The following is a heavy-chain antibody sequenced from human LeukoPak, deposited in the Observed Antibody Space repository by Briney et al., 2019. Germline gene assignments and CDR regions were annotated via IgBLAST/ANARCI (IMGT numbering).Heavy chain of an antibody. D-gene: IGHD6-6*01. CDR1: GFTFSSYS. CDR3: SRRGSMAARRDY. Sequence: GGSLRLSCAASGFTFSSYSMNWVRQAPGKGLEWVSPISSSSSYIYNADSVKGRFTISSDNAKNSLYLQMNSLRAEDTAVYYCSRRGSMAARRDYWGQGTLVTVSS. CDR2: ISSSSSYI. V-gene: IGHV3-21*01. J-gene: IGHJ4*02.